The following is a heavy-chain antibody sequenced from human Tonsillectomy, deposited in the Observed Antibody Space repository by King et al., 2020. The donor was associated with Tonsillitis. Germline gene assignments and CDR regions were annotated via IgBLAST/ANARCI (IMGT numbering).Heavy chain of an antibody. Sequence: VQLVESGGGLVQPGGSLRLSCAASGFPFSRFSMDWVRQAPGKGLEWVSYIDSSSRTIYYADSVKGRFTISRDNAKNSLYLQMNSLKAEDTAVYYCARETVDYGDYVEAVDLWGQGTMVTVSS. V-gene: IGHV3-48*01. CDR3: ARETVDYGDYVEAVDL. D-gene: IGHD4-17*01. CDR1: GFPFSRFS. CDR2: IDSSSRTI. J-gene: IGHJ3*01.